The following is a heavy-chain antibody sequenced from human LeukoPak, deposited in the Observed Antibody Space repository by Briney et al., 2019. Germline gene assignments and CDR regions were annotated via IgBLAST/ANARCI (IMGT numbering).Heavy chain of an antibody. V-gene: IGHV1-46*01. Sequence: GASVKVSCKASGYTFTDYYIHWVRQAPGQGLEWVGIINPSGGSTSYAQKFQGRVTMTRDTSTSTVYTELSSLRSEDTAVYYCARELQFDYWGQGTLVTVSS. CDR1: GYTFTDYY. CDR3: ARELQFDY. CDR2: INPSGGST. J-gene: IGHJ4*02. D-gene: IGHD2-21*01.